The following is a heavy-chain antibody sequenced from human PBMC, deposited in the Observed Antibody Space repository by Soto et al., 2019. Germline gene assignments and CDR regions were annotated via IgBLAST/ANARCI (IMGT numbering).Heavy chain of an antibody. CDR3: ARTPPAYYYDSSGSDAFDI. J-gene: IGHJ3*02. Sequence: QLQLQESGPGLVKPSETLSLTCTVSGGSISSSSYYWGWIRQPPGKGLEWIGSIYYSGSTYYNPSLKSRVTVSVDPSKNQSSLKLSSVTAADTAVYYCARTPPAYYYDSSGSDAFDIWGQGTMVTVSS. D-gene: IGHD3-22*01. CDR1: GGSISSSSYY. V-gene: IGHV4-39*01. CDR2: IYYSGST.